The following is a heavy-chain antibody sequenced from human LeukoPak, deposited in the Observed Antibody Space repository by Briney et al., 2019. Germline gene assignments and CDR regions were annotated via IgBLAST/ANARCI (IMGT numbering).Heavy chain of an antibody. J-gene: IGHJ1*01. CDR1: GDSISSYY. V-gene: IGHV4-59*01. D-gene: IGHD3-10*01. CDR3: ASGPSPSGSYRPAIEYFQH. Sequence: SETLSLTCTVSGDSISSYYWSWIRQPPGKGLEWIGYIYYSGSTNYNPSLKSRVTISVDTSKNQFSLKLSSVTAADTAVYYCASGPSPSGSYRPAIEYFQHWGQGTLVTVSS. CDR2: IYYSGST.